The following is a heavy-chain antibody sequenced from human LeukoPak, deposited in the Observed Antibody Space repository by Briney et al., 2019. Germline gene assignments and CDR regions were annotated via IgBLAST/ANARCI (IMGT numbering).Heavy chain of an antibody. D-gene: IGHD4-17*01. CDR1: GGSFSGYY. V-gene: IGHV4-34*01. J-gene: IGHJ4*02. CDR3: ARDLSFRLRNYFDY. CDR2: INHSGST. Sequence: PSETLSLTCAVYGGSFSGYYWSWIRQPPGKGLEWIGEINHSGSTNYNPSLKSRVTISVDTSKNQFPLKLSSVTAADTAVHYCARDLSFRLRNYFDYWGQGTLVTVSS.